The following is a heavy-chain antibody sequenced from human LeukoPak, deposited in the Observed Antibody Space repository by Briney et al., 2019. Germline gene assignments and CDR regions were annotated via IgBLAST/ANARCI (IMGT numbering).Heavy chain of an antibody. CDR3: ASSSGWIIDY. J-gene: IGHJ4*02. D-gene: IGHD6-19*01. V-gene: IGHV3-7*01. CDR1: GFTFSNYW. CDR2: IKQDGSEK. Sequence: GGSLRLSCAASGFTFSNYWMNWVRQAPGKGLEWVANIKQDGSEKYYVDSVKGRFTISRDNAENSLFLQMNSLRAEDTAVYYCASSSGWIIDYWGQGTLVTVSS.